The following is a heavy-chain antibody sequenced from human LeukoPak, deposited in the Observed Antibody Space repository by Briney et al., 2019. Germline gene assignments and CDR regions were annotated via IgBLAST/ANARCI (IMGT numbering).Heavy chain of an antibody. CDR2: IRYDGSNK. V-gene: IGHV3-30*02. Sequence: GGSLRLSCAASGFSFSTYGMHWVRQAPGKGLEWVAFIRYDGSNKYYADSVKGRFTISRDNSKNTQYLQMNSLRAEDTAVYYCAKVRGTYLDYWGQGTLVTVSS. CDR1: GFSFSTYG. J-gene: IGHJ4*02. CDR3: AKVRGTYLDY. D-gene: IGHD3-10*01.